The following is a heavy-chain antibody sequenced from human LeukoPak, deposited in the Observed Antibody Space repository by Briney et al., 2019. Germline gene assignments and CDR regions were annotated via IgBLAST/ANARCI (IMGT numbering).Heavy chain of an antibody. CDR3: ARDVYCSSTSCSLTDY. CDR1: GYTFTGYY. V-gene: IGHV1-2*02. CDR2: INPNSGGT. J-gene: IGHJ4*02. Sequence: ASVKVSCKASGYTFTGYYMHWVRQAPGQGLEWMGWINPNSGGTNYAQKFQGRVTITRDTSMSTAYMELSRLRSDDTAVYYCARDVYCSSTSCSLTDYWGQGTLVTISS. D-gene: IGHD2-2*01.